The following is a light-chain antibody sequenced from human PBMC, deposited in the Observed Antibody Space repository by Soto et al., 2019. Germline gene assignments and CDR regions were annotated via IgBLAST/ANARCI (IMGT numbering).Light chain of an antibody. V-gene: IGKV3-20*01. CDR3: QQYGDSPWT. J-gene: IGKJ1*01. CDR1: QSVSSTY. Sequence: EVVLTQSPGTLSLSPGERATLSCRASQSVSSTYLAWYRQKPGQAPRLLIYGTSSRATGIPDRFSGSGYGTDFTLTINRLEPEDFAVYYCQQYGDSPWTFGQGTKVEI. CDR2: GTS.